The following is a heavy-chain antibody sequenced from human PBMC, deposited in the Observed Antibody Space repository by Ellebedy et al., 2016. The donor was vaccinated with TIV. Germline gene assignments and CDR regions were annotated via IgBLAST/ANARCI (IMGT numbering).Heavy chain of an antibody. V-gene: IGHV1-69*06. D-gene: IGHD3-16*01. J-gene: IGHJ3*02. CDR3: ARVVPRPYDLAFDI. Sequence: SVKVSCXASGGTFSSYAISWVRQAPGQGLEWMGGIIPIFGTANYAQKFQGRVTITADKSTSTAYMELSSLRSEDTAVYYCARVVPRPYDLAFDIWGQGTMVTVSS. CDR1: GGTFSSYA. CDR2: IIPIFGTA.